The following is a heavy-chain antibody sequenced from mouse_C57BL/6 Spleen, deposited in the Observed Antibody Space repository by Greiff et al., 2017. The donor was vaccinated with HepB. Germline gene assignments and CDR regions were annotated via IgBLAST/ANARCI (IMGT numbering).Heavy chain of an antibody. CDR2: IDPSDSYT. Sequence: QVQLQQPGAELVKPGASVKLSCKASGYTFTSYWMQWVKQRPGQGLEWIGEIDPSDSYTNYNQKFKGKATLTVDTSSSTAYMQLSSLTSEDSAVYYCASHYYGSSWYFDVWGTGTTVTVSS. CDR3: ASHYYGSSWYFDV. V-gene: IGHV1-50*01. J-gene: IGHJ1*03. CDR1: GYTFTSYW. D-gene: IGHD1-1*01.